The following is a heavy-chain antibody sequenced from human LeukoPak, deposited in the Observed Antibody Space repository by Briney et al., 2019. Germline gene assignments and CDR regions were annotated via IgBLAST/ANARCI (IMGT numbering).Heavy chain of an antibody. Sequence: GGSLRLSCSTSGFTFSNHFMHWVRQAPGKGLEYVSSIGPNGASTLYADSVKGRFTISRDNSKNALYLQLTSLRLEDTALYYCVKDLTGTWSFDYWGQGTLVTVSS. CDR2: IGPNGAST. V-gene: IGHV3-64D*06. D-gene: IGHD3-9*01. CDR3: VKDLTGTWSFDY. J-gene: IGHJ4*02. CDR1: GFTFSNHF.